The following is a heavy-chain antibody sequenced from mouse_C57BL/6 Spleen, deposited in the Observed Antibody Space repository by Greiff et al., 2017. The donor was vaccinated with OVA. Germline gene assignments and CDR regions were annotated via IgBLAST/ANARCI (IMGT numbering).Heavy chain of an antibody. CDR3: ARYRYYYGSSWWYFDY. Sequence: EVQRVESGGGLVKPGGSLKLSCAASGFTFSDYGMHWVRQAPEKGLEWVAYISSGSSTIYYADTVKGRFTISRDNAKNTLFLQMTSLRSEDTAMYYCARYRYYYGSSWWYFDYWGQGTTLTVSS. CDR2: ISSGSSTI. CDR1: GFTFSDYG. J-gene: IGHJ2*01. D-gene: IGHD1-1*01. V-gene: IGHV5-17*01.